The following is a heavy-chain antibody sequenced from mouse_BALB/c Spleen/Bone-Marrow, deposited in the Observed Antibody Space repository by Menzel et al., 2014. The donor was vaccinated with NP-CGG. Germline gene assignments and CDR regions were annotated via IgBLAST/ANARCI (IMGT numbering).Heavy chain of an antibody. D-gene: IGHD2-3*01. V-gene: IGHV14-3*02. J-gene: IGHJ3*01. CDR3: ARADGYYAWFAY. CDR1: GFNIKDTY. Sequence: DVKLVESGAEFVKPGASVKLSCTASGFNIKDTYMHWVKRRPEQGLEWIGRIDPANDNTKYDPKFQGKATITADTSSNTAYLQLSSLTSEDTAVYYCARADGYYAWFAYWGQGTLFTVSA. CDR2: IDPANDNT.